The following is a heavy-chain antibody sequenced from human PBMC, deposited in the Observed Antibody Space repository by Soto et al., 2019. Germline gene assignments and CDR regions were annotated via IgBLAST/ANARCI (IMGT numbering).Heavy chain of an antibody. CDR2: ISAYNGNT. CDR1: GYTFTSYG. CDR3: ARHIVVVTASRGFDP. Sequence: ASVKVSCKASGYTFTSYGISWVRQAPGQGLEWMGWISAYNGNTNYAQKLQGRVTMTTDTSTSTAYMELRSLRSDDTAVYYCARHIVVVTASRGFDPWGRGTLVTVSS. V-gene: IGHV1-18*01. D-gene: IGHD2-21*02. J-gene: IGHJ5*02.